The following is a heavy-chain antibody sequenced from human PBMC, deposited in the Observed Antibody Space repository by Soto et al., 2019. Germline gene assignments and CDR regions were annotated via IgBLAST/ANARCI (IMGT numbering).Heavy chain of an antibody. Sequence: GGSLRLSCAASGFTFSSYAMSWVRQAPGKGLEWVSAISGSGGSTYYADSVKGRFTISRDNSKNTLYLQMNSLRAEDTAVYYCAKDPAQSFDIVGAAFDYWGQGTLVTVSS. CDR3: AKDPAQSFDIVGAAFDY. CDR1: GFTFSSYA. D-gene: IGHD1-26*01. V-gene: IGHV3-23*01. J-gene: IGHJ4*02. CDR2: ISGSGGST.